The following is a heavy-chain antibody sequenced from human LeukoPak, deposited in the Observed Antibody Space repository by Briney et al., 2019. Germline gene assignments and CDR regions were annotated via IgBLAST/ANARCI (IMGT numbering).Heavy chain of an antibody. J-gene: IGHJ5*02. D-gene: IGHD3-16*01. CDR1: GGTFSSYA. V-gene: IGHV1-69*04. CDR2: IIPILGIA. Sequence: SVKVSCKASGGTFSSYAISWVRQAPGQGLEWMGRIIPILGIANYAQKFQGRVTITADKSTSTAYMELSSLRSEDTAVYYCARDNLGGNWFDPWGQGTLVTVSS. CDR3: ARDNLGGNWFDP.